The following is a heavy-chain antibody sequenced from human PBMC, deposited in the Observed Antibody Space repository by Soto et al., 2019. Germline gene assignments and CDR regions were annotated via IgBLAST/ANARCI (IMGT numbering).Heavy chain of an antibody. CDR1: GFTFNSYW. Sequence: EVQLVESGGGLVQPGGSLRLSCAASGFTFNSYWMSWVRQAPGKGLEWVANIKQDGSEKYYVDSVKGRFSIYRDNAKNSLYLEMNNLRAEDTAVYYCAREGGPVVVIALFDYWGQGTLVTVSS. D-gene: IGHD2-21*01. J-gene: IGHJ4*02. CDR2: IKQDGSEK. V-gene: IGHV3-7*05. CDR3: AREGGPVVVIALFDY.